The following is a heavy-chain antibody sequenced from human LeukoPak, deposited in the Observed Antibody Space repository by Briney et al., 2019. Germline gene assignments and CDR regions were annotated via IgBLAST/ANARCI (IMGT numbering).Heavy chain of an antibody. CDR3: AGELRITMVRGVISLHY. V-gene: IGHV1-2*02. J-gene: IGHJ4*02. D-gene: IGHD3-10*01. CDR2: INPNSGGT. Sequence: GASVKVSCKASGYTFTGYYMHWVRQAPGQGLEWMGWINPNSGGTNYAQKFQGRVTMTRDTSISTAYMELSRLRSDDTAVYYCAGELRITMVRGVISLHYWGQGTLVTVSS. CDR1: GYTFTGYY.